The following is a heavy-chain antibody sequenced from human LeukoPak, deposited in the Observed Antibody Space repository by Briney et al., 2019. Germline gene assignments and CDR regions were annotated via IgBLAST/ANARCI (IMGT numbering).Heavy chain of an antibody. CDR2: IYYTGST. Sequence: SETLSLTCTVSGGSISSYYWSWIRQPPGKGLEWIGYIYYTGSTNHNPSLKSRVTISVDTSENQFSLKLSSVTAADTAVYYCAGGDILTGYYGSPIDYWGQGTLVTVSS. CDR3: AGGDILTGYYGSPIDY. V-gene: IGHV4-59*01. CDR1: GGSISSYY. J-gene: IGHJ4*02. D-gene: IGHD3-9*01.